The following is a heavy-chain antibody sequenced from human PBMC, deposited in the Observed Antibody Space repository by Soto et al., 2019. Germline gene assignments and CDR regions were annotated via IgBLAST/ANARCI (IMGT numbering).Heavy chain of an antibody. D-gene: IGHD6-13*01. V-gene: IGHV4-34*01. CDR2: INHSGTT. CDR3: ASSIWYGDFDY. CDR1: GGLFNGYY. J-gene: IGHJ4*02. Sequence: LSLTCAVYGGLFNGYYWSWIRQSPGKGLEWIGEINHSGTTNYNPSLKSRVTISVDTSKNQFYLKLSAVTAADTAVYYCASSIWYGDFDYWGQGTLVTVSS.